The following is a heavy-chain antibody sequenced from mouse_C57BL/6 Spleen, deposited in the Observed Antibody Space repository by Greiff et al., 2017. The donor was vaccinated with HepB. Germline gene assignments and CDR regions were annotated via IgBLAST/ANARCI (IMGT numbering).Heavy chain of an antibody. CDR3: ARTSNAMDY. CDR1: GYTFTSYW. J-gene: IGHJ4*01. Sequence: QVQLQQPGAQLVRPGSSVKLSCKASGYTFTSYWMDWVKQRPGQGLEWIGNIYPSYSETHYNQKFKDKATLTVDKSSSTAYMQLSSLTSEDSAVYYCARTSNAMDYWGQGTSVTVSS. V-gene: IGHV1-61*01. CDR2: IYPSYSET.